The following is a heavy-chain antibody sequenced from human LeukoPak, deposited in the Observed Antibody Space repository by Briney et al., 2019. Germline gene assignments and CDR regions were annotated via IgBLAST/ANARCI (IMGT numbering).Heavy chain of an antibody. CDR3: AKLWFGELLPLFDY. J-gene: IGHJ4*02. D-gene: IGHD3-10*01. V-gene: IGHV3-23*01. CDR2: ISDSGAST. Sequence: GGSLRLSCVASGFTFSSYSMNWVRQAPGKGLEWVSAISDSGASTYYADSVKGRFTISRDNSKNTLYLQMNSLRAEDTAVYYCAKLWFGELLPLFDYWGQGTLVTVSS. CDR1: GFTFSSYS.